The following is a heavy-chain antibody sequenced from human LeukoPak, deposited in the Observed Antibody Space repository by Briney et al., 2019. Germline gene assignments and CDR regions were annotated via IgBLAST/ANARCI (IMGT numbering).Heavy chain of an antibody. Sequence: ASVKVSCKVSGYTLTELSMHWVRQVPGKGLEWMGGFDPEDGETIYAQKFQGRVTMTEDTSTDTAYMELSSLRSEDTAVYYCATEYSGSYLRFTPLDYWGQGTLVTVSS. CDR2: FDPEDGET. D-gene: IGHD1-26*01. CDR1: GYTLTELS. V-gene: IGHV1-24*01. J-gene: IGHJ4*02. CDR3: ATEYSGSYLRFTPLDY.